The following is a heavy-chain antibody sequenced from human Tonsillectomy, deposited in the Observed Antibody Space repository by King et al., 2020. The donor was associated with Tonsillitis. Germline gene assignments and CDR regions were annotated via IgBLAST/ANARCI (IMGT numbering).Heavy chain of an antibody. V-gene: IGHV4-39*07. CDR3: ARVYSYVGF. J-gene: IGHJ4*02. CDR1: GGSISSSTFY. D-gene: IGHD5-18*01. Sequence: MQLQESGPGLVKPSETLSLTCTVSGGSISSSTFYWGWIRQPPGKGLEWIGSISYSGSTYYNPSLKNRVTISVDTSKNQFSLRLTSVTAADTAVYYCARVYSYVGFWGQGTLVTVSS. CDR2: ISYSGST.